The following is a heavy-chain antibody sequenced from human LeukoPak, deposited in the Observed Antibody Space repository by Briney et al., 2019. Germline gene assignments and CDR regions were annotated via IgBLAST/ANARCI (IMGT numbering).Heavy chain of an antibody. J-gene: IGHJ4*02. CDR2: ISSSSRYI. D-gene: IGHD2-2*01. CDR3: ARAERSTLDY. CDR1: GFTFSSYS. V-gene: IGHV3-21*01. Sequence: GGSLRLSCAASGFTFSSYSMNWVRQAPGKGLEWVSSISSSSRYIYYADSVKGRFTISRDNAKNSLYLQMNSLRAGDTAVYYCARAERSTLDYWGQGTLVTVSS.